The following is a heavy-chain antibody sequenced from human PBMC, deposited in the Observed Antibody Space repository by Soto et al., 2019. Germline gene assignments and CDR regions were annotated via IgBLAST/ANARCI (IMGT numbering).Heavy chain of an antibody. CDR2: INAGNGNT. J-gene: IGHJ4*02. CDR3: ARSGLAAAVDY. D-gene: IGHD6-13*01. CDR1: GYTFTSYA. Sequence: ASVKVSCKASGYTFTSYAMHWVRQAPGQRLEWMGWINAGNGNTKYSQKFQGRVTITRDTSASTAYMELSSLRSEDTAVYYCARSGLAAAVDYWGQGTFVIVSS. V-gene: IGHV1-3*01.